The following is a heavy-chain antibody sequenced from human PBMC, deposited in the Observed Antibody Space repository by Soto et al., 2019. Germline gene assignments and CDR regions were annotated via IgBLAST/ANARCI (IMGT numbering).Heavy chain of an antibody. CDR3: ARREIQGPIDY. CDR2: IYYSGTT. CDR1: GYSISSSNW. D-gene: IGHD1-26*01. Sequence: QVQLQESGPGLVKPSDTLSLTCAVSGYSISSSNWWGWIRQPPGKGLEWIGYIYYSGTTSYTPSLKSPVTMSVDTSKNQFSLKLTSVTAVDTAVYYCARREIQGPIDYWGQGTLVTVSS. J-gene: IGHJ4*02. V-gene: IGHV4-28*01.